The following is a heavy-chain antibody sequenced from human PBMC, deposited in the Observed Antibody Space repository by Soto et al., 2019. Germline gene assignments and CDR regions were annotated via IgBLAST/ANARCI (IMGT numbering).Heavy chain of an antibody. CDR3: ARIHFGDEPSYYYYGMDV. CDR2: IYYTGST. CDR1: GGSFSSGDYY. V-gene: IGHV4-30-4*01. Sequence: QVQLQESGPGVVKPSQTLSLTCTVSGGSFSSGDYYWSWVRQPPGKVLEWIGYIYYTGSTFNNPSLKSRGSISIDTSKTQFALKLISVTAADTAVYYCARIHFGDEPSYYYYGMDVWGQGTTVTVSS. J-gene: IGHJ6*02. D-gene: IGHD4-17*01.